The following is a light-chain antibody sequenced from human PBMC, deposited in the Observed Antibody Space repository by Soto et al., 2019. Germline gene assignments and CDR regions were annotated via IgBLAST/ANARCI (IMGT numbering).Light chain of an antibody. V-gene: IGLV2-14*03. J-gene: IGLJ2*01. CDR3: SSYTSSSTYVV. Sequence: QSALTQPASVSGSPGQSITISCTGTSSDVGGYNYVSWYQQHPGKAPQLIIYDVANRPSGVSNRFSGSKSGNTASLTISGLQDEEEADYYCSSYTSSSTYVVFGGGTKLTVL. CDR2: DVA. CDR1: SSDVGGYNY.